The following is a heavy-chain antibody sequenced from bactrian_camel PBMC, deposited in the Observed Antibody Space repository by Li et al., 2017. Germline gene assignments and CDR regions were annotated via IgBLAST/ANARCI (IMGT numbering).Heavy chain of an antibody. V-gene: IGHV3S42*01. CDR2: LWIGGATT. CDR3: AADQLYGTCRDVLDFPA. J-gene: IGHJ4*01. D-gene: IGHD6*01. CDR1: RYTYKRNC. Sequence: VQLVESGGGSVQAGGSLTLSCAAGRYTYKRNCMGWFRQRPGKDREGLAVLWIGGATTSYAVSVKGRFIITRDKAKDLVYLQMNGLRPEDTGMYYCAADQLYGTCRDVLDFPARGQGTQVTVS.